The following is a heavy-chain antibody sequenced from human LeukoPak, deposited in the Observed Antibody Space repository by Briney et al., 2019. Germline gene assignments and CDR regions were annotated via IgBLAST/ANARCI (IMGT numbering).Heavy chain of an antibody. CDR1: SFTFSIYA. CDR2: ISGSGGTA. Sequence: HPGGSLRLSCAASSFTFSIYAMSWVRQAPGKGLEWVSAISGSGGTAYYADSVKGRFTISRDNSKNTLYLQMNSLRAEDTAVYYCAKKGYYDGSGYYMYYFDHWGQGTLVTVSS. CDR3: AKKGYYDGSGYYMYYFDH. D-gene: IGHD3-22*01. J-gene: IGHJ4*02. V-gene: IGHV3-23*01.